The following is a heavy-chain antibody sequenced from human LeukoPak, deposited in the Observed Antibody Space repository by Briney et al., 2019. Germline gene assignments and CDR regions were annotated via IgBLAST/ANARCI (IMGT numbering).Heavy chain of an antibody. CDR1: GGSFSGYY. V-gene: IGHV4-34*01. Sequence: PSETLSLTCAVYGGSFSGYYWSWIRQPPGKGLEWIGEINHSGSTNYNPSLKSRVTISVDTSKNQFSLKLSSVTAADTAVYYCARGIAAAGLDYWGQGILVTVSS. J-gene: IGHJ4*02. CDR3: ARGIAAAGLDY. D-gene: IGHD6-13*01. CDR2: INHSGST.